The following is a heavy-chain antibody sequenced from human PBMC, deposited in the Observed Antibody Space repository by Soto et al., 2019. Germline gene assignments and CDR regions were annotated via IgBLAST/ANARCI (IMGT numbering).Heavy chain of an antibody. V-gene: IGHV3-33*01. CDR1: GFTFSSYG. CDR2: IWYDGSNK. CDR3: SPSVWSTVTLDY. J-gene: IGHJ4*02. Sequence: QVQLVESGGGVVQPGRSLRLSCAASGFTFSSYGMHWVRQAPGKGLEWVAVIWYDGSNKYYADSVKGRFTISRDNSKNPLYLQMNCLRAEDTAVYYCSPSVWSTVTLDYWGQGTLVTVSS. D-gene: IGHD4-17*01.